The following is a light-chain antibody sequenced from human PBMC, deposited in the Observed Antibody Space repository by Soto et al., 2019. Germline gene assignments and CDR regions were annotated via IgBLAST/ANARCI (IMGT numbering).Light chain of an antibody. CDR3: QQTYTLPFA. J-gene: IGKJ2*01. Sequence: DMQMTQSPSSLSASVGDRVTITCRPSQTIDNYLNWYQHKPGKAPKLLIYGASTLQSGVSSRFTGSESGTDFTLTIDNLQAEDFAPYYCQQTYTLPFAFGHGTKLEI. V-gene: IGKV1-39*01. CDR1: QTIDNY. CDR2: GAS.